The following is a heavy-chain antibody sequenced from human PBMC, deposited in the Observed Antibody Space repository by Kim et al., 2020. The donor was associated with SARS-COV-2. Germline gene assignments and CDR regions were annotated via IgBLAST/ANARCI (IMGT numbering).Heavy chain of an antibody. Sequence: ASVKVSCKASGYTFTSYGISWVRQAPGQGLEWMGWISAYNGNTNYAQKLQGRVTMTTDTSTRTAYMELRSLRSDDTAVYYCARGGGVYDSSGYPDYWGQGTLVTVSS. J-gene: IGHJ4*02. V-gene: IGHV1-18*04. D-gene: IGHD3-22*01. CDR3: ARGGGVYDSSGYPDY. CDR2: ISAYNGNT. CDR1: GYTFTSYG.